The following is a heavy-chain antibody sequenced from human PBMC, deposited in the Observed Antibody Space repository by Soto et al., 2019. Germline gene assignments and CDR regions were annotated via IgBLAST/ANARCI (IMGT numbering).Heavy chain of an antibody. D-gene: IGHD6-6*01. Sequence: ASVKVSCKASGYTFTSYYMHWVRQAPGQGLEWMGIINPSGGSTSYAQKFQGRVTMTRDTSTSTVYMELSSLRSEDTAVYYCARRELVSSSPFNYYYYYGMDVWGQRTTVTVSS. CDR3: ARRELVSSSPFNYYYYYGMDV. CDR2: INPSGGST. V-gene: IGHV1-46*01. J-gene: IGHJ6*02. CDR1: GYTFTSYY.